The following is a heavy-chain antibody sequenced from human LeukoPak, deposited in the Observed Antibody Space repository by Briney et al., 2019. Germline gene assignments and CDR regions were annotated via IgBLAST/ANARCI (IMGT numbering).Heavy chain of an antibody. CDR3: AKDLGNSGSASD. J-gene: IGHJ4*02. D-gene: IGHD1-26*01. CDR1: GFTFSSYA. Sequence: GGSLRLSCAASGFTFSSYAMSWVRQAPGKGLEWVSTISDSGSSTYFADSVKGRFAISRDNSKYTLYLQMNSLRAEDTAVYYCAKDLGNSGSASDWGQGTLVTVSS. CDR2: ISDSGSST. V-gene: IGHV3-23*01.